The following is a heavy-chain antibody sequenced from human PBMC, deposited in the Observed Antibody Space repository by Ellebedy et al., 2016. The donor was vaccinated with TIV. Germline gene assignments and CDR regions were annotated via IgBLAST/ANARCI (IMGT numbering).Heavy chain of an antibody. CDR1: GFTFSSYG. CDR2: IWYDGSNK. Sequence: GESLKISCAASGFTFSSYGMHWVRQAPGKGLEWVAVIWYDGSNKYYADSVKGRFTISRDNAKKSLYLQMSSLTADDTAVYYCARGVSLDPWGQGTRVTVSS. V-gene: IGHV3-33*01. CDR3: ARGVSLDP. D-gene: IGHD3-22*01. J-gene: IGHJ5*02.